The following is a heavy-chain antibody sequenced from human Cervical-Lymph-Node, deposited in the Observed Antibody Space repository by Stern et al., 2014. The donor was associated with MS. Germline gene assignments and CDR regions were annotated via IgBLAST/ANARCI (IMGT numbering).Heavy chain of an antibody. CDR3: ARDLLATISGGFDP. CDR1: GYTFTSYG. D-gene: IGHD5-12*01. J-gene: IGHJ5*02. Sequence: VQLLESGAEVKKPGASVKVSCKASGYTFTSYGISWVRQAPGQGLEWMGWISAYNGNTNYAQNLQGRVTMTTDTSTSTAYMELRSLGSDDTAVYYCARDLLATISGGFDPWGQGTLVTVSS. CDR2: ISAYNGNT. V-gene: IGHV1-18*01.